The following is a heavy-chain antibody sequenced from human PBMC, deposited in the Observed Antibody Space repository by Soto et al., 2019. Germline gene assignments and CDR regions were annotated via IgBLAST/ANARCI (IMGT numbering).Heavy chain of an antibody. V-gene: IGHV3-23*01. CDR3: AKSPGGSTYYYYYMDV. J-gene: IGHJ6*03. CDR1: GFTFSSYA. Sequence: EVQLLESGGGLVQPGGSLRLSCAASGFTFSSYAMSWVRQAPGKGLEWVSAISGSGGSTYYADSVKGRFTISRDNSKNTLYLQMNSLRAEDTAVYYCAKSPGGSTYYYYYMDVWGKGTTVTVSS. D-gene: IGHD3-16*01. CDR2: ISGSGGST.